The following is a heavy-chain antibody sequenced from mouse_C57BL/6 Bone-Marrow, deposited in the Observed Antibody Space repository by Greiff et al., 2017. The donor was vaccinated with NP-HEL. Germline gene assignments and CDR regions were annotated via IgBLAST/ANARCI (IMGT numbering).Heavy chain of an antibody. CDR3: ARHNFSWFAY. CDR1: GFTFSSYG. V-gene: IGHV5-6*01. J-gene: IGHJ3*01. D-gene: IGHD4-1*02. CDR2: ISSGGSYT. Sequence: EVKLVESGGDLVKPGGSLKLSCAASGFTFSSYGMSWVRQTPDKRLEWVATISSGGSYTYYPDSVKGRFTISRDNAKNTLYLQISSLKSEDTAMYYCARHNFSWFAYWGQGTLVTVSA.